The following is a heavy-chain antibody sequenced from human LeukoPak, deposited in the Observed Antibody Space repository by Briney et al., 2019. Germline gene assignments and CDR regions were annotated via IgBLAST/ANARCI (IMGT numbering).Heavy chain of an antibody. CDR2: ISYHGSNK. Sequence: TGGSLRLSCAASGFIFSSFAMHWVRQAPGKGLEWVAVISYHGSNKYYADSVKGRFAISRDNSVNTLYLQMNSLRAEDTAVYYCAKDRYSSSWYGWFDPWGQGTLVTVSS. V-gene: IGHV3-30*09. J-gene: IGHJ5*02. CDR1: GFIFSSFA. D-gene: IGHD6-13*01. CDR3: AKDRYSSSWYGWFDP.